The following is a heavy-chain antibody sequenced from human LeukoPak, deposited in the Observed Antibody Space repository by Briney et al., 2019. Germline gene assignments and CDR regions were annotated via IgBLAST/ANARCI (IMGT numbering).Heavy chain of an antibody. Sequence: SVKVSRKASGFTFTSSAMQWVRQARGQRLEWIGWIVVGCGNTNYAQKFQERVTITRDMSTSTAYMELSSLRSEDTAVYYCAAARSARYCSSTSCPSPHFDYWGQGTLVTVSS. D-gene: IGHD2-2*01. CDR1: GFTFTSSA. J-gene: IGHJ4*02. V-gene: IGHV1-58*02. CDR3: AAARSARYCSSTSCPSPHFDY. CDR2: IVVGCGNT.